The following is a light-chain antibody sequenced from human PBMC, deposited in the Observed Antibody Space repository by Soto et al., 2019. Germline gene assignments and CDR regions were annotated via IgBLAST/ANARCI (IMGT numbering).Light chain of an antibody. CDR3: QKYNSAPIT. V-gene: IGKV3-20*01. J-gene: IGKJ5*01. Sequence: EIVLTQSPGTLSLSPMERGTLXWRSSQSIRSSYLAWYQQQPGQAPRLLIHGASRRATGIPDRFSGSGSGTDFTLTINRLEPEDVATYYCQKYNSAPITFGQGTRLEIK. CDR1: QSIRSSY. CDR2: GAS.